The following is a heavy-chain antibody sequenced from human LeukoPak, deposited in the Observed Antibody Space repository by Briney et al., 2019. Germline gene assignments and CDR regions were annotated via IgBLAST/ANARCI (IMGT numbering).Heavy chain of an antibody. D-gene: IGHD5-18*01. J-gene: IGHJ4*02. CDR2: IDHSGSI. Sequence: SETLSLTCVVSGGSISSSNWWSWVRQPPGKGLEWIGEIDHSGSINYNPSLKSRVTISVDKSKNQFSLKLSSVTAADTAVYYCARSGGVQLWSTKQTYYFDYWGQGTLVTVSS. V-gene: IGHV4-4*02. CDR3: ARSGGVQLWSTKQTYYFDY. CDR1: GGSISSSNW.